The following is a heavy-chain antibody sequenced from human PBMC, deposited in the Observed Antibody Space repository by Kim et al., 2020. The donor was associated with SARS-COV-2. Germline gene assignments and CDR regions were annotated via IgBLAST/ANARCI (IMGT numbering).Heavy chain of an antibody. J-gene: IGHJ6*02. V-gene: IGHV3-33*01. D-gene: IGHD2-2*01. CDR2: IWYDGSNK. CDR3: ARAAYMPNYYGMDV. CDR1: GFTFSSYG. Sequence: GGSLRLSCAASGFTFSSYGMHWVRQAPGKGLEWVAVIWYDGSNKYYADSVKGRFTISRDNSKNTLYLQMNSLRAEDTAVYYCARAAYMPNYYGMDVWGQGTTVTVSS.